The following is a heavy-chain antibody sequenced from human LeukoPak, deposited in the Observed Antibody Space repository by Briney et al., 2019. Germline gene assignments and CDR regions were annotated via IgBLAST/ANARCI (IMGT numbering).Heavy chain of an antibody. CDR3: ARDLSIPPTQYYFDY. V-gene: IGHV1-69*05. D-gene: IGHD1-14*01. J-gene: IGHJ4*02. Sequence: SVKVSCKASGGAFSSYAISWVRQPPGQGLEWMGGIIPIFGTANYAQKSQGRVTITTDESTSTAYMELSSLRSEDTAVYYCARDLSIPPTQYYFDYWGEGTLVTVSS. CDR1: GGAFSSYA. CDR2: IIPIFGTA.